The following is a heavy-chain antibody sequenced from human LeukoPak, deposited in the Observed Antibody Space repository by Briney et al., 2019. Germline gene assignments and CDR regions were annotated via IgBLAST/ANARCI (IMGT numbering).Heavy chain of an antibody. CDR2: ISSSSSYI. J-gene: IGHJ4*02. V-gene: IGHV3-21*01. Sequence: GGSLRLSCAASGFTFSSYSMNWVRQAPGKGLEWVSSISSSSSYIYYADSVKGRFTISRDNAKNTLYLQMNSLRAEDTAVYYCCRDRVAAREYYFDYWGQGTLVTVSS. D-gene: IGHD2-15*01. CDR1: GFTFSSYS. CDR3: CRDRVAAREYYFDY.